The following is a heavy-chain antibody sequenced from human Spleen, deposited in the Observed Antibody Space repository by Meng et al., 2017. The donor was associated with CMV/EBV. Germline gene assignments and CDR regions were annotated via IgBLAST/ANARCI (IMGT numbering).Heavy chain of an antibody. J-gene: IGHJ4*02. CDR1: GGSISSYY. Sequence: SETLSLTCTVSGGSISSYYWSWIRQPPGKGLEWIGYIYYSGSTTYNPSLKSRVTTSLDTSKNQFSLKLTSVTAADTAVYYCARWDGQLYYFDYWGQGTLVTVSS. CDR2: IYYSGST. V-gene: IGHV4-59*01. D-gene: IGHD5-24*01. CDR3: ARWDGQLYYFDY.